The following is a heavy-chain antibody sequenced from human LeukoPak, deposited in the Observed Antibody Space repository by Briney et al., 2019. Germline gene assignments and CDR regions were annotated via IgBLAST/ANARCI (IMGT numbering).Heavy chain of an antibody. J-gene: IGHJ3*01. CDR1: GGSLSGHY. CDR2: VSYTGRT. D-gene: IGHD3-22*01. CDR3: AGLLDNDISGDPDTFDV. Sequence: PSETLSLTCTVSGGSLSGHYWSWIRQPPGKRLEWIGYVSYTGRTKYNPSLQSRVTISIDTSKSQFSLKLTSVTSADTAVYSWAGLLDNDISGDPDTFDVWGQGTTVIVSS. V-gene: IGHV4-59*11.